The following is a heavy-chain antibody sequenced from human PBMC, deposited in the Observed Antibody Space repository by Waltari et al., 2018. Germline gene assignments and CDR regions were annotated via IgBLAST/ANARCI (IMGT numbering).Heavy chain of an antibody. CDR2: IRGSGGST. CDR3: AKDGGYCSSTSCYFDY. Sequence: EVQLVESGGGLVQPGGSLRLSCAASGFTFSSYAMSWVRQAPGKGLEWVSAIRGSGGSTYSADSVKGRFTISRDNSKNTLYLQMNSLRAEDTAVYYCAKDGGYCSSTSCYFDYWGQATLVTVSS. CDR1: GFTFSSYA. D-gene: IGHD2-2*03. V-gene: IGHV3-23*04. J-gene: IGHJ4*02.